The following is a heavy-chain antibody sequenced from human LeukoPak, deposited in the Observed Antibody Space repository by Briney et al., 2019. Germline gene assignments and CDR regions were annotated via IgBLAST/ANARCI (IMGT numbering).Heavy chain of an antibody. CDR3: ARARGYDFWSGYFGY. CDR2: ISYDGSNK. CDR1: GFTFSSYG. J-gene: IGHJ4*02. Sequence: PGGSLRLSCAASGFTFSSYGMHWVRQAPGKGLEWVAVISYDGSNKYYGDSVKGRFTISRDNSKNTLYLQMNSLRTEDTAVYYCARARGYDFWSGYFGYWGQGTLVTVSS. D-gene: IGHD3-3*01. V-gene: IGHV3-30*03.